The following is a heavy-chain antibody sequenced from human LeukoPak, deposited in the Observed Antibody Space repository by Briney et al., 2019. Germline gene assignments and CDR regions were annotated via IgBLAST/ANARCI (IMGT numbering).Heavy chain of an antibody. V-gene: IGHV4-39*07. J-gene: IGHJ4*02. Sequence: PETLSLTCTVSGGSISSGDYYWSWIRQPPGKGLEWIGEINHSGSTNYNPSLKSRVTISVDTSKNQFSLKLSSVTAADTAVYYCARGRRNYYGSGIQFDYWGQGTLVTVSS. CDR3: ARGRRNYYGSGIQFDY. CDR2: INHSGST. D-gene: IGHD3-10*01. CDR1: GGSISSGDYY.